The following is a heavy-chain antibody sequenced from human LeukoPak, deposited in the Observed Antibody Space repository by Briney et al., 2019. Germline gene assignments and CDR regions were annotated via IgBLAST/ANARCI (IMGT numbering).Heavy chain of an antibody. D-gene: IGHD3-10*02. J-gene: IGHJ5*02. CDR3: ARITMSRFDP. CDR1: GFTLNNYA. V-gene: IGHV3-53*01. Sequence: PGGSLRLSCAASGFTLNNYAMSWVRQAPGKGLEWVSVIYGGGTTYYADSVKGRFTISRDNSKNTLYLQMNSLRAEDTAVYYCARITMSRFDPWGQGTLVTVS. CDR2: IYGGGTT.